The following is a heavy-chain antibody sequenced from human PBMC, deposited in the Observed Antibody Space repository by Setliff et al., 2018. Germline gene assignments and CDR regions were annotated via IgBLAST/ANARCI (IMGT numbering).Heavy chain of an antibody. J-gene: IGHJ3*01. Sequence: PGGSLRLSCGAFGFTSGAYWMNWVRQAPGKGLVWVSRIDPYGSFTAYADSVKGRFTISRDNAKDTVYLQMNSLRVDDTAVYYCARGLPGSGYSSGVLDFWGQGTMVTV. V-gene: IGHV3-74*01. CDR1: GFTSGAYW. CDR3: ARGLPGSGYSSGVLDF. D-gene: IGHD3-9*01. CDR2: IDPYGSFT.